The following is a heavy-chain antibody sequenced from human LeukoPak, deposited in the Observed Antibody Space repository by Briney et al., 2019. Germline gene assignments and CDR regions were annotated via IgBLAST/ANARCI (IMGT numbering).Heavy chain of an antibody. Sequence: PGGSLRLSCVGSGFTFSDNYMSWIRQAPGKGLEWVSYISGSGSTIYYADSVKGRFTISRDNAKNSLFLQMNSLRAEDTAVYYCARETVGYRGLDYWGQGTLVTVSS. V-gene: IGHV3-11*01. CDR1: GFTFSDNY. D-gene: IGHD1-1*01. CDR2: ISGSGSTI. J-gene: IGHJ4*02. CDR3: ARETVGYRGLDY.